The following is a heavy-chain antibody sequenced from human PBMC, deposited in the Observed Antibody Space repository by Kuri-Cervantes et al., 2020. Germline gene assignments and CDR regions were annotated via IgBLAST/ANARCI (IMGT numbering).Heavy chain of an antibody. CDR2: INPSGGTT. CDR1: GYTFTSYY. D-gene: IGHD2-15*01. J-gene: IGHJ5*02. CDR3: ARSTNFDCSGGRCVRGWFDP. V-gene: IGHV1-46*01. Sequence: ASVKVSCKASGYTFTSYYMHWVRQAPGQGLEWMGIINPSGGTTSYAQKFQGRVTMSRDTSTSTFYMELSSPRSEDTAVYYCARSTNFDCSGGRCVRGWFDPWGQGTLVTVSS.